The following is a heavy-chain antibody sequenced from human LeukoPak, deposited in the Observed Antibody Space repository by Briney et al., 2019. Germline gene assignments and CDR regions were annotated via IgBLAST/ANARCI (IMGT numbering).Heavy chain of an antibody. Sequence: GGSLRLSCAASGFTFSSYAMSWVRQAPGKGLEWVAVIWYDGSNKYYADSVKGRFTISRGNSKNTLYLQMNSLRAEDTAVYYCARDARGLDYWGQGTLVTVSS. V-gene: IGHV3-33*08. J-gene: IGHJ4*02. CDR3: ARDARGLDY. CDR2: IWYDGSNK. D-gene: IGHD3-10*01. CDR1: GFTFSSYA.